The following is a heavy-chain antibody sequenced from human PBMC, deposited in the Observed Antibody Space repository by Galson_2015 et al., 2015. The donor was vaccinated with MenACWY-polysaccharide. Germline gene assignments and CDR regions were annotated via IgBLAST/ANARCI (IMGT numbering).Heavy chain of an antibody. CDR2: MYPNSGNA. V-gene: IGHV1-8*01. D-gene: IGHD2-21*01. Sequence: SVKVSCKASGYTFTTYDINWVRQAAGQGLEWMGWMYPNSGNAGYAQRFPGRVTVTRNSAMTTAYMELSSLRPEDTAVYYCARIIARKYTFADSWGQGTLVTVS. CDR3: ARIIARKYTFADS. J-gene: IGHJ4*02. CDR1: GYTFTTYD.